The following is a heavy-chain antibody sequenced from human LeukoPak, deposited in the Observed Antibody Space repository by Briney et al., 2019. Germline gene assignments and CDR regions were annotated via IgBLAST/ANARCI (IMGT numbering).Heavy chain of an antibody. V-gene: IGHV1-46*01. D-gene: IGHD1-1*01. Sequence: GPSVKVSCKASGYTFTSYYMHWVRQAPGQGLEWMGIINPSGGSTSYAQKFQGRVTMTRDMSTSTVYMELSSLRSEDTAVYYCARDWAVHGHSAEPFDYWGQGTLVTVSS. CDR2: INPSGGST. CDR1: GYTFTSYY. CDR3: ARDWAVHGHSAEPFDY. J-gene: IGHJ4*02.